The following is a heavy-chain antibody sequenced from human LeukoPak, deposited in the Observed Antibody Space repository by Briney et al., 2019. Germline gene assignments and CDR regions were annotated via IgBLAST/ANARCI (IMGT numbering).Heavy chain of an antibody. CDR1: GFTFSFSA. CDR2: IIGNSVST. Sequence: PGGSLRLSCEASGFTFSFSAMSWVRQAPGKGLEWVSNIIGNSVSTYYAEFVKGRFTISRDNSNNTLFLQMDSLRAEDTAVYYCAKGRRGGYNYPFFDHWGQGALVIVSS. V-gene: IGHV3-23*01. CDR3: AKGRRGGYNYPFFDH. J-gene: IGHJ4*02. D-gene: IGHD5-24*01.